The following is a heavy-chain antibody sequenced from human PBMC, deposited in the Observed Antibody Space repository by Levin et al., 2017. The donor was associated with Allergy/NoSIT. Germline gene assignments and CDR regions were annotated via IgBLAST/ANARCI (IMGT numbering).Heavy chain of an antibody. Sequence: SETLSLTCAVYSGTFTDYYWSWIRQTPGKGLEWIGEINYSGSTNHNPALKSRVTISVDTSENQFSLKLNSVTAADTAVYYCARGPGTLAVDSWGQGTLVSVSS. V-gene: IGHV4-34*01. J-gene: IGHJ4*02. D-gene: IGHD1-1*01. CDR1: SGTFTDYY. CDR3: ARGPGTLAVDS. CDR2: INYSGST.